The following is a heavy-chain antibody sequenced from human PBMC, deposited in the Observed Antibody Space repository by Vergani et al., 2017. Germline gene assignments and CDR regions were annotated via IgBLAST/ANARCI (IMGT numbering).Heavy chain of an antibody. D-gene: IGHD6-13*01. CDR3: ARVLPASSSRIDP. CDR2: IYYSGST. CDR1: GGSISSYY. V-gene: IGHV4-59*01. J-gene: IGHJ5*02. Sequence: QVQLQESGPGLVKPSETLSLTCTVSGGSISSYYWSWIRQPPGKGLEWIGYIYYSGSTNSNPTLKSRVTISVDTSKNQFSLKVNSVTAADTAVYYCARVLPASSSRIDPWGQGTLVTVSS.